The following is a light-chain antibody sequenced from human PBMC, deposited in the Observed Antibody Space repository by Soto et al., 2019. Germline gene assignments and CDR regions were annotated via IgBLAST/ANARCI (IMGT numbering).Light chain of an antibody. CDR3: QQRGDWPPIT. Sequence: EVVLTQSPGTLSLSPGERATLSCRASQSVSSSYLAWYQQKPGQAPRLLISDASNRATGVPARFSGSGSETDFTLTINSLEPEDFAVYYCQQRGDWPPITFGQGTRLEIK. CDR2: DAS. CDR1: QSVSSSY. J-gene: IGKJ5*01. V-gene: IGKV3D-20*02.